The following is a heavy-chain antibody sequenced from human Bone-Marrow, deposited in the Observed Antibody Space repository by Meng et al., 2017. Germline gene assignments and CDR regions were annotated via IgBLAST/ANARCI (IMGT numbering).Heavy chain of an antibody. CDR2: IYPGDSDT. Sequence: GGSLRPSCKGAGYSFTSYWIGWVRQMPGKGLEWMGIIYPGDSDTRYSPSFQGQVTISADKSISTAYLQWSSLKASDTAMYYCARPYYYDSSGYYGWYYFDYWGQGTLVTVSS. CDR3: ARPYYYDSSGYYGWYYFDY. V-gene: IGHV5-51*01. CDR1: GYSFTSYW. D-gene: IGHD3-22*01. J-gene: IGHJ4*02.